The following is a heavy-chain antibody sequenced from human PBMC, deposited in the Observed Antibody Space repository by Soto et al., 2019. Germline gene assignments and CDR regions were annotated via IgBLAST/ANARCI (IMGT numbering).Heavy chain of an antibody. J-gene: IGHJ3*02. CDR3: ARSGSCTSTSCYGGFDI. CDR2: INAGDGNT. V-gene: IGHV1-3*01. Sequence: QVQLVQSGAEVKKPGASVKVSCKTSGYTFTNYAIHWVRQAPGQRLEWMGWINAGDGNTKYSQKFKGRVTMTRDTSASTAYMELSSLRSEDAAVYYCARSGSCTSTSCYGGFDIWGQGTMVTVSS. D-gene: IGHD2-2*01. CDR1: GYTFTNYA.